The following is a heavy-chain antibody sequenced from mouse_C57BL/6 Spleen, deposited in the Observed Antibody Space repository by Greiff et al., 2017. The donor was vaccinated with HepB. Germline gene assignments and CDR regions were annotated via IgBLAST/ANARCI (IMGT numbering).Heavy chain of an antibody. J-gene: IGHJ1*03. Sequence: EVKLQESGGGLVQPKGSLKLSCAASGFSFNTYAMNWVRQAPGKGLEWVARIRSKSNNYATYYADSVKDRFTISRDDSESMLYLQMNNLKTEDTAMYYCVRSNWGYFDVWGTGTTVTVSS. CDR3: VRSNWGYFDV. D-gene: IGHD4-1*01. CDR2: IRSKSNNYAT. V-gene: IGHV10-1*01. CDR1: GFSFNTYA.